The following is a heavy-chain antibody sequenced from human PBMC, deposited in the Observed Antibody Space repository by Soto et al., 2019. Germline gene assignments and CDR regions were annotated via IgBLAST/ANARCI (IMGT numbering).Heavy chain of an antibody. D-gene: IGHD3-22*01. Sequence: GESLKISCKGSGYSFTSYWIGWVRQMPGKGLEWMGIIYPGDSDTRYSPSFQGQVTISADKSISTAYLQWSSLKASDTAMYYCARRSLGDVDGYYYWYFDLWGRGTLVTVSS. J-gene: IGHJ2*01. CDR1: GYSFTSYW. CDR2: IYPGDSDT. CDR3: ARRSLGDVDGYYYWYFDL. V-gene: IGHV5-51*01.